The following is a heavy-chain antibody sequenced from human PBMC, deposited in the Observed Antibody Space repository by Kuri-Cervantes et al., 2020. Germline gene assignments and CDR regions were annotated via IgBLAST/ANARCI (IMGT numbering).Heavy chain of an antibody. J-gene: IGHJ4*02. Sequence: SETLSLTCAVYGGSFSGYYWSWIRQPPGKGLEWIGEINHSGSTNYNPSLKSRVIISVDTSKNQFSLKLSSVTVADTAVYYCARRGDSTGRYEYYFDYWGQGTLVTVSS. D-gene: IGHD6-13*01. CDR1: GGSFSGYY. CDR3: ARRGDSTGRYEYYFDY. CDR2: INHSGST. V-gene: IGHV4-34*01.